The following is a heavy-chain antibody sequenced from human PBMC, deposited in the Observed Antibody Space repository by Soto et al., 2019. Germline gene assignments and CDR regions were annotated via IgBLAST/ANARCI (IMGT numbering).Heavy chain of an antibody. Sequence: QVQLQQWGAGLLKPSETLSLTCAVYGGSFSGYYWGWIRQPPGKGLEWIGEINHSGSTNYNPSLKSRVTISVDTSKNQFSLKLSSVTAADTAVYYCARGYCSGGSCYSYYYYGMDVWGQGTTVTVSS. CDR3: ARGYCSGGSCYSYYYYGMDV. CDR2: INHSGST. V-gene: IGHV4-34*01. D-gene: IGHD2-15*01. CDR1: GGSFSGYY. J-gene: IGHJ6*02.